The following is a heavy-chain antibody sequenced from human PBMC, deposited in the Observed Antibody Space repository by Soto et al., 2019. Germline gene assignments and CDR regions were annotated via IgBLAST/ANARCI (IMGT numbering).Heavy chain of an antibody. D-gene: IGHD2-15*01. J-gene: IGHJ6*02. CDR1: GFTFSSYA. CDR3: ARGVVVVTATYGMDV. Sequence: GGSLRLSCAASGFTFSSYAMHWVHQAPGKGLEYVSAINSNGGSTYYANSVKGRFTISRDNSKNTLYLQMGSLRAEDMAVYYCARGVVVVTATYGMDVWGQGTTVTVSS. V-gene: IGHV3-64*01. CDR2: INSNGGST.